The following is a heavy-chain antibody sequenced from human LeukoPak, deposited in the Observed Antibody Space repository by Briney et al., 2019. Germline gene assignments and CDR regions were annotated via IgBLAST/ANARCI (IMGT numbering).Heavy chain of an antibody. D-gene: IGHD6-13*01. V-gene: IGHV3-30*03. Sequence: GGSLRLSCAASGFIFSSYGMHWVRQAPGKGLEWVAVISYDGSNKYYADSVKGRFTISRDNSKNTLYLQMNSLRAEDTAVYYCARDKAAATPYYYYYYMDVWGKGTTVTVSS. J-gene: IGHJ6*03. CDR1: GFIFSSYG. CDR2: ISYDGSNK. CDR3: ARDKAAATPYYYYYYMDV.